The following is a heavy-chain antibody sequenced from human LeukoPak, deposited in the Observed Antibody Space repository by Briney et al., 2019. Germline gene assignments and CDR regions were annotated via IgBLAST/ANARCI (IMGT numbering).Heavy chain of an antibody. J-gene: IGHJ5*02. V-gene: IGHV4-59*01. D-gene: IGHD6-6*01. Sequence: SETLSLTCTVSSGSITNYYWSWIRQPPGKELEWIGYIYYSGNTNYDPSLQSRVTISVDTSKNQFSLSLSSVTAADTAVYYCARHRRGGYIEYSSSRSNWFDPWGQGTLVTVSS. CDR3: ARHRRGGYIEYSSSRSNWFDP. CDR1: SGSITNYY. CDR2: IYYSGNT.